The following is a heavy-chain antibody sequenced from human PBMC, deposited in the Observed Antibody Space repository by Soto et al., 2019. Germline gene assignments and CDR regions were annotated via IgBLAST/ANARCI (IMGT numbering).Heavy chain of an antibody. CDR3: ARNRYFDWLSPFDY. Sequence: QVQLQESGPGLVKPSQTLYLTCTVSGGSISSGGYYWSWIRQHPGKGLEWIGYIYYSGSTYYNPSLTSRVTISVDTSKNQFSLKLSSVTAADTAVYYCARNRYFDWLSPFDYWGPGTLVTVSS. V-gene: IGHV4-31*03. D-gene: IGHD3-9*01. J-gene: IGHJ4*02. CDR1: GGSISSGGYY. CDR2: IYYSGST.